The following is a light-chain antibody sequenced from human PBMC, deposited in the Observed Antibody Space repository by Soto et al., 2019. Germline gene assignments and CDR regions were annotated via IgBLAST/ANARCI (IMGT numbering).Light chain of an antibody. V-gene: IGLV2-14*03. CDR2: DVS. Sequence: QSALTQPASVSGSPGQSITISCTGTRSDVGGYNYVSWYQQHSGKAPKLMIYDVSNRPSGVSNRFSGSKSGNTASLTISGLQVEDEADYYCSSYTNSGTWVFGGGTKVTVL. CDR1: RSDVGGYNY. CDR3: SSYTNSGTWV. J-gene: IGLJ3*02.